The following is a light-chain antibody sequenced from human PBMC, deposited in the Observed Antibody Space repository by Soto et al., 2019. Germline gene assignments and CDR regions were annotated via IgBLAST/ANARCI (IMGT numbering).Light chain of an antibody. J-gene: IGKJ4*01. V-gene: IGKV3-15*01. CDR3: QQYNHWPPLT. CDR1: QSVGRN. Sequence: EIVMTPSPATLSVSPGERATLSCRAIQSVGRNLAWYQQQPGQAPSLLIYGASNRATGIPARFSGSGSGTEFKLPISSLQSEDFAIDSCQQYNHWPPLTRGGGTKGEIK. CDR2: GAS.